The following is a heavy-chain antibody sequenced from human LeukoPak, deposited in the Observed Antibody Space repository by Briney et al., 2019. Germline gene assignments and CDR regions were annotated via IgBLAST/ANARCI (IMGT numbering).Heavy chain of an antibody. Sequence: GGSLRLSCGASGVYFSGYSMNWVRQAPGKGLEWVASINSGSTYMYYGDSVKGRFTISRDNAKNSLHLQMDSLRVEDTALYFCARVEATTGRNYHYYYMDVWGKGTTVTVSS. J-gene: IGHJ6*03. V-gene: IGHV3-21*01. CDR3: ARVEATTGRNYHYYYMDV. CDR2: INSGSTYM. CDR1: GVYFSGYS. D-gene: IGHD1-1*01.